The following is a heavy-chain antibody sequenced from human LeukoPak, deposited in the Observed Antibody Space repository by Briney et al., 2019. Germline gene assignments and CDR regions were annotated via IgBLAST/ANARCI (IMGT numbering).Heavy chain of an antibody. D-gene: IGHD3-9*01. V-gene: IGHV3-23*01. CDR2: LSDRGGGT. CDR3: ARDLLQYFDWLTMAGY. Sequence: PGGSLRLSCAASGFSLSSYGMTWVRQAPGKGLEWVSPLSDRGGGTYYADSVKGRFTISRDNSRNTLYLQMNSLRSDDTAVYYCARDLLQYFDWLTMAGYWGQGTLVSVSS. CDR1: GFSLSSYG. J-gene: IGHJ4*02.